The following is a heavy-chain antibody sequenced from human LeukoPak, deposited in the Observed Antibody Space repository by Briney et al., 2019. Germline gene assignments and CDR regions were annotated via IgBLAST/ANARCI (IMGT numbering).Heavy chain of an antibody. Sequence: ASVKVSCKASGYTFTNYGINWVRQAPGQGLEWMGWISGYNGNTNYAQKLQGRVTITADESTSTAYMELSSLRSEDTAVYYCARDKGRKEDDSSGYYGGGDFDYWGQGTLVTVSS. CDR1: GYTFTNYG. J-gene: IGHJ4*02. V-gene: IGHV1-18*01. CDR2: ISGYNGNT. D-gene: IGHD3-22*01. CDR3: ARDKGRKEDDSSGYYGGGDFDY.